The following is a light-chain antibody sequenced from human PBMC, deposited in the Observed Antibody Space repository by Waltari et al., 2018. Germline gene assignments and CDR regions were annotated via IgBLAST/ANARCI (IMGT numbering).Light chain of an antibody. V-gene: IGKV3D-15*01. CDR1: QSVSSN. CDR2: GAS. J-gene: IGKJ3*01. Sequence: EIVMTQSPATLSVSPGDRATLSCRASQSVSSNLAWYQQKPGQAPRLLIYGASTRATGIPARFSGTGSGTEFTLTISSLQSEDFAVYYGQQYNNWPPLFTFGPGTKVDMK. CDR3: QQYNNWPPLFT.